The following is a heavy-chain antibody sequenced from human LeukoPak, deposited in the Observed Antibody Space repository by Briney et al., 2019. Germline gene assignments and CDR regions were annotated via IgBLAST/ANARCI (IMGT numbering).Heavy chain of an antibody. Sequence: SETLSLTCAVYGGSFRGYYWSWIRQPPGKGPEWIGEINHSGSTNYNPSLKGRVTISVDTSKNQFSLKLSSVTAADTAVYYCARGRGYYGSGSYSFTTKHNLFDRWGQGTLVTVSS. J-gene: IGHJ5*02. CDR2: INHSGST. CDR3: ARGRGYYGSGSYSFTTKHNLFDR. CDR1: GGSFRGYY. D-gene: IGHD3-10*01. V-gene: IGHV4-34*01.